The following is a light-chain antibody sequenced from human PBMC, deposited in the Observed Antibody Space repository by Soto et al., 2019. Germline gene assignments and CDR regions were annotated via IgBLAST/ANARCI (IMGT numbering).Light chain of an antibody. V-gene: IGKV3-20*01. CDR1: QSVSSSY. CDR2: GAS. Sequence: EIVLTQSPGTLSLSPGERATLSCRASQSVSSSYFAWYQQKPGQAPRLLIYGASSRATGIPDRFSGSGSGTDFTLTISRLESEDFAVYYCQQYGSSPTWTFGQGTKVEIK. CDR3: QQYGSSPTWT. J-gene: IGKJ1*01.